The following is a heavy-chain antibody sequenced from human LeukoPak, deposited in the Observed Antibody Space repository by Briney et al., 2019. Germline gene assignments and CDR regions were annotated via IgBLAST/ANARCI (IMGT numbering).Heavy chain of an antibody. Sequence: GRSLRLSCAASGFTFSSYGMHSVRQAPGKGLEWVAVISYDGSNKYYADSVNGRFTISRDNSKNTLYLQMNSLRAEDTAVYYCAKSLDILTGYPLFDYYYGMDVWGKGTTVTVSS. J-gene: IGHJ6*04. D-gene: IGHD3-9*01. CDR3: AKSLDILTGYPLFDYYYGMDV. V-gene: IGHV3-30*18. CDR1: GFTFSSYG. CDR2: ISYDGSNK.